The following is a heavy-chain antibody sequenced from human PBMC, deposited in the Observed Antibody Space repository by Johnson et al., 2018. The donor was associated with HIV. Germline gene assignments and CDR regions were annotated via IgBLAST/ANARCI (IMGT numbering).Heavy chain of an antibody. CDR1: GFSLSDYY. CDR3: AKDRGYGGNLDAFDI. CDR2: VSGSSSGI. D-gene: IGHD4-23*01. V-gene: IGHV3-11*04. J-gene: IGHJ3*02. Sequence: QVQLVESGGGLIQPGGSLRLSCAASGFSLSDYYMSWIRQAPGKGLEWVSYVSGSSSGIYYADPVKGRFTISRDNAKNSLYLQMNSLRAEDTAVYYCAKDRGYGGNLDAFDIWGQGTMVTVSS.